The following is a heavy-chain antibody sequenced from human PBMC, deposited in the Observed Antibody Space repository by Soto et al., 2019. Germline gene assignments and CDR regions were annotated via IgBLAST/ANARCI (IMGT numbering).Heavy chain of an antibody. CDR3: ARGYVSSWTPFDY. CDR2: IYYGGST. J-gene: IGHJ4*02. D-gene: IGHD6-13*01. V-gene: IGHV4-39*02. CDR1: GASISSSDSY. Sequence: SETLSLTCTVSGASISSSDSYWGWIRQPPGKGLEWIGSIYYGGSTLYNPSLKSRVTISVDTSKIHFSLKLRSVTAADTAVYYCARGYVSSWTPFDYWGQGALVTVSS.